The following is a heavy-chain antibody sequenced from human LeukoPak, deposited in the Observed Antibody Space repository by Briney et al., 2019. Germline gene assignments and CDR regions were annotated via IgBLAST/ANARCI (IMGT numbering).Heavy chain of an antibody. Sequence: GGSLRLSCAASGFTFSRYGMHWVRQAPGKGLEWVALISYDGSNKYYADSVKGRFTISRDNSKNTLYLQMNSLSAEDTAVYYCAKDLRGQQVAAEYFQYWGQGTLVTVSS. D-gene: IGHD6-13*01. CDR2: ISYDGSNK. V-gene: IGHV3-30*18. CDR3: AKDLRGQQVAAEYFQY. CDR1: GFTFSRYG. J-gene: IGHJ1*01.